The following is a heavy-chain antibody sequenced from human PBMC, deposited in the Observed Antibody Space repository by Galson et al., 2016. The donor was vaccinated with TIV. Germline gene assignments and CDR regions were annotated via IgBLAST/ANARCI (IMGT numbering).Heavy chain of an antibody. CDR3: ARTGANTLYSGGYGDDDGFDF. Sequence: SLRLSCATSGFTLPNYGMTWVRQAPGKGLEWVAAIWYDGTSTHYADSVKGRFTISKDNSENTLNLQMNTLRAEDTAVYYCARTGANTLYSGGYGDDDGFDFWGQGTMVTVSS. CDR1: GFTLPNYG. V-gene: IGHV3-33*01. CDR2: IWYDGTST. J-gene: IGHJ3*01. D-gene: IGHD1-26*01.